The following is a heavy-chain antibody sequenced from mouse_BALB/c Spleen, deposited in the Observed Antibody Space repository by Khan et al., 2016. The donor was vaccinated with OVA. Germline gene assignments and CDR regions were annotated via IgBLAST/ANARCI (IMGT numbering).Heavy chain of an antibody. CDR2: IDPSKSET. V-gene: IGHV1S127*01. J-gene: IGHJ3*01. D-gene: IGHD1-1*01. CDR3: ARGGYGSPFAY. Sequence: QVQLQQSGPELVRPGASVKMSCKASGYTFTSFWIHWVKQRPGQGLEWIGMIDPSKSETRLNQKFKDKATLNVDKSSNTAYMQLSRLTSEGSAVDYCARGGYGSPFAYWGQGTLVTVSA. CDR1: GYTFTSFW.